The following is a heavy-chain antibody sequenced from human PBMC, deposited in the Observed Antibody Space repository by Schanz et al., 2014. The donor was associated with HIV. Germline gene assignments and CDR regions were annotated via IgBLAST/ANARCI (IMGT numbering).Heavy chain of an antibody. CDR3: ARDGGEV. V-gene: IGHV3-23*01. J-gene: IGHJ6*02. CDR1: GFTFSSYA. Sequence: EVQLLESGGGLVQPGGSLRLSCAASGFTFSSYAMTWVRQAPGKGLDWVSTISGSDGDTYYADSVNGRFTISRDNAKNTLYLQMNSLRAEDTAVYYCARDGGEVWGQGTTVTVSS. CDR2: ISGSDGDT. D-gene: IGHD3-16*01.